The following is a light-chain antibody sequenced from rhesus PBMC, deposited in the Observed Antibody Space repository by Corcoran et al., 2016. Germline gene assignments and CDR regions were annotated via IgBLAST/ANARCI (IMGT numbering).Light chain of an antibody. V-gene: IGKV1-22*01. J-gene: IGKJ3*01. CDR1: QSISSW. CDR2: KAS. CDR3: LQYNSSPFT. Sequence: DIQMTQSPSSLSASVGDTVTITCRASQSISSWLDWYQQKPGKVPKLLIYKASSLQSGVPSRFSGSGSGTGFTLTISSLQPEDFATYYCLQYNSSPFTFGPGTKLDIK.